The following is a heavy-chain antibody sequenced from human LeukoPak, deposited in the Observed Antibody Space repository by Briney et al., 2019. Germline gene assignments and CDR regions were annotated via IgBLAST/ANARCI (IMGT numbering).Heavy chain of an antibody. J-gene: IGHJ4*02. Sequence: GGSLRLSCAASGFIFSNYAMSWVRQAPGKGLQWVSAFSGSGGSTYYADSVKGRFTISRDNSRNTLYLQMNSLRAEDTAVYYCAKDRMITFGGVIVIPYFDYWGQGTLVTVSS. CDR3: AKDRMITFGGVIVIPYFDY. CDR2: FSGSGGST. V-gene: IGHV3-23*01. CDR1: GFIFSNYA. D-gene: IGHD3-16*02.